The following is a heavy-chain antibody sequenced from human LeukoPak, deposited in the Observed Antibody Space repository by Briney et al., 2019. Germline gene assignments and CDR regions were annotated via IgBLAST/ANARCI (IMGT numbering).Heavy chain of an antibody. CDR3: ARGFYYYGLDV. CDR2: MNPNNGNT. Sequence: VASVKVSCKASGYTFTRYDINWVRQAPGQGLEWLGWMNPNNGNTGYAQKFQGRVTMTRSTSIDTAYMELNTLTSDDTAAYYCARGFYYYGLDVWGQGTTVTVPS. CDR1: GYTFTRYD. J-gene: IGHJ6*02. V-gene: IGHV1-8*01.